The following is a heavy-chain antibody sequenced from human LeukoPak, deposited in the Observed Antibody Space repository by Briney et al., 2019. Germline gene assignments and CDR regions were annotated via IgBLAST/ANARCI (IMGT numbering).Heavy chain of an antibody. V-gene: IGHV4-59*01. CDR3: ARVRGGADY. J-gene: IGHJ4*02. CDR1: GGSISSYY. D-gene: IGHD3-16*01. Sequence: SETLSLTCTVSGGSISSYYWSWIRQPPGKGLEWIGYIYYSGSTNYNPSLKSRVTISVDTSKNQCSLKLSSVTAADTAVYYCARVRGGADYWGQGTLVTVSS. CDR2: IYYSGST.